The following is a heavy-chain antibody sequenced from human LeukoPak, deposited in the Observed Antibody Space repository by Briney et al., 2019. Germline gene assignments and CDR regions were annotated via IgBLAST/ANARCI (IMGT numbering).Heavy chain of an antibody. CDR2: INHSGST. Sequence: SETLSLTCAVYGGSFSGYYWSWIRQPPGKGLEWIGEINHSGSTNYNPSLKSRVTISVDTSKNQFSLKLSSVTAADTAVYYCARHPRLLWFGQWKAFDIWGQGTMVTVSS. D-gene: IGHD3-10*01. J-gene: IGHJ3*02. CDR3: ARHPRLLWFGQWKAFDI. V-gene: IGHV4-34*01. CDR1: GGSFSGYY.